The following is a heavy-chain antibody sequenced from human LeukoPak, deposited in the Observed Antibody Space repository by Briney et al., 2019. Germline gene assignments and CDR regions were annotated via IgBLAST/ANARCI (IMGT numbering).Heavy chain of an antibody. CDR1: GYSISSGYY. CDR3: ALGLVGASFDY. CDR2: IYHSGST. J-gene: IGHJ4*02. D-gene: IGHD1-26*01. V-gene: IGHV4-38-2*02. Sequence: SETLSLTCTVSGYSISSGYYWGWIRQPPGKGLEWIGSIYHSGSTYYNPSLKSRVTISVDTSKNQFSLKLSSVTAADTAVYYCALGLVGASFDYWGQGTLVTVSS.